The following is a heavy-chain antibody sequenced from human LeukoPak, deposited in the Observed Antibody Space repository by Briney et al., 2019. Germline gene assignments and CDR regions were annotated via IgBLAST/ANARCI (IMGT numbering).Heavy chain of an antibody. V-gene: IGHV4-4*02. J-gene: IGHJ4*02. CDR1: GDSISSSNW. Sequence: SETLSLTCTVSGDSISSSNWWNWVRQPPGKGLEWIGEIYHSGSTHYNPSLKSRITISVDKSKNQFSLKLSSVTAADTAVYYCASRSSGWYFENWGQGTLVTVSS. CDR2: IYHSGST. D-gene: IGHD6-19*01. CDR3: ASRSSGWYFEN.